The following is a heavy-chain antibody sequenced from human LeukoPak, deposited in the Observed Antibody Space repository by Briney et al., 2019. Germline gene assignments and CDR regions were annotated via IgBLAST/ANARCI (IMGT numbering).Heavy chain of an antibody. CDR2: IGGGGTE. CDR3: ARAQGALDY. V-gene: IGHV3-23*01. D-gene: IGHD1-26*01. CDR1: GFTITTYA. Sequence: PGGSLRLSCAASGFTITTYAVNWVRQAPGKGLEWVSGIGGGGTEYYADSVKGRFIISGDSSQNLVHLQMNSLTVEDTAVYYCARAQGALDYWGQGTLVTVSS. J-gene: IGHJ4*02.